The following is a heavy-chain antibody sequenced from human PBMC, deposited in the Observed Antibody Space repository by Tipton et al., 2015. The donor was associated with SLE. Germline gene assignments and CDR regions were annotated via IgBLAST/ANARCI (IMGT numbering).Heavy chain of an antibody. CDR3: ARDSPAHDAFDI. J-gene: IGHJ3*02. D-gene: IGHD2-2*01. Sequence: TLSLTCTVSGGSISSSSHYWGWIRQPPGKGLEWIGCFYYSGSTYYNPPLQSRVTISLDTSKNQFSLKVNSVTAADTAVYYCARDSPAHDAFDIWGQGTMVTVSS. V-gene: IGHV4-39*07. CDR1: GGSISSSSHY. CDR2: FYYSGST.